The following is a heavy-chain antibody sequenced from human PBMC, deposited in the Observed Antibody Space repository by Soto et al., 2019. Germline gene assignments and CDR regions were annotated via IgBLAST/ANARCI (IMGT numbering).Heavy chain of an antibody. V-gene: IGHV4-34*01. J-gene: IGHJ6*02. Sequence: QVQLQQWGAGLLKPSETLSLTCAVYGGSFSGYYWSWIRQPPGKGLEWMGEINHSGSTNYNPSLKQRLTISVDTSTNQFSLKLRSVTAADTAEYYCARGSDYGDYQDYYGMDVWGQGTPVTVSS. CDR3: ARGSDYGDYQDYYGMDV. CDR1: GGSFSGYY. CDR2: INHSGST. D-gene: IGHD4-17*01.